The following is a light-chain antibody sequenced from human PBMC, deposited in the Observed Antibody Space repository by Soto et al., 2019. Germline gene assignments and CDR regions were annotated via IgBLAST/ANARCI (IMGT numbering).Light chain of an antibody. CDR1: QIIGNY. J-gene: IGKJ3*01. Sequence: DIQVTQSPSSLSASVGDRVTITCRASQIIGNYLNWYQQKPGKAPKFLIYAASTLQSGVPSRFSGSGSGTDFTLTINSLQPEDFATYYCQQTYNTPFTFGPGTKVDIK. CDR2: AAS. CDR3: QQTYNTPFT. V-gene: IGKV1-39*01.